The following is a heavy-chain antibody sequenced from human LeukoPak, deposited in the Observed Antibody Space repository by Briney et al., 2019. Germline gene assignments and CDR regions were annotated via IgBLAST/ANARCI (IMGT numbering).Heavy chain of an antibody. CDR3: ARDRTYYDFWSGYRYGMDV. CDR1: GFTFSDYY. V-gene: IGHV3-66*02. J-gene: IGHJ6*02. Sequence: PGGSLRLSCAASGFTFSDYYMSWIRQAPGKGLEWVSVIYSGGSTYYADSVKGRFTISRDNSKNTLYLQMNSLRAEDTAVYYCARDRTYYDFWSGYRYGMDVWGQGTTVTVSS. D-gene: IGHD3-3*01. CDR2: IYSGGST.